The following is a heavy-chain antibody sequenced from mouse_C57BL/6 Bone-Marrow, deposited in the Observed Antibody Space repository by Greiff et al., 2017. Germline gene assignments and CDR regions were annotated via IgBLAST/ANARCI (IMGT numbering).Heavy chain of an antibody. Sequence: QVQLKQSGAELMKPGASVKLSCKATGYTFTGYWIEWVKQRPGHGLEWIGEILPGSGSTNYNEKFKGKATLTADKSSSTAYMQLSSLTSEDSAVYFCALRCAYWGQGTLVTVSA. V-gene: IGHV1-9*01. CDR2: ILPGSGST. CDR3: ALRCAY. CDR1: GYTFTGYW. J-gene: IGHJ3*01.